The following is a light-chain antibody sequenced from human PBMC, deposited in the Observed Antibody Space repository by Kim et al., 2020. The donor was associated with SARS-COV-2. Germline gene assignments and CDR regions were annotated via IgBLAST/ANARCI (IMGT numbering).Light chain of an antibody. J-gene: IGKJ2*03. CDR1: QSVRNY. Sequence: DIQMTQSPSSLSTSVGDRVTITCRASQSVRNYLNWYQQKPGKAPKLLIYAASSLQSGVPSRFSGSGSGTDFTLTISSLQPEDFATYNSQQSYITAVMYSFGQGTKLEI. V-gene: IGKV1-39*01. CDR3: QQSYITAVMYS. CDR2: AAS.